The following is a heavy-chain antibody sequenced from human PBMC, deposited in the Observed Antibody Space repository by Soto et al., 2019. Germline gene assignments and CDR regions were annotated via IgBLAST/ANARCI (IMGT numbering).Heavy chain of an antibody. CDR2: ISYSGSET. D-gene: IGHD6-13*01. CDR3: ATSRVSSSRYYLDY. J-gene: IGHJ4*02. CDR1: GFTFSSHG. Sequence: QVKLVQTGGGVVQPGRSLRLSCAASGFTFSSHGMHWVRQVPGKGLEWVALISYSGSETYYSDSVKGRFTVSRDNPQSMVFLQMDSLRAEDTALYYCATSRVSSSRYYLDYWGQGTLVTVSS. V-gene: IGHV3-33*05.